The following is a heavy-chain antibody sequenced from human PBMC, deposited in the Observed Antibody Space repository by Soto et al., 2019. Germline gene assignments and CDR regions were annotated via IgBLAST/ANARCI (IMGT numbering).Heavy chain of an antibody. CDR2: IYYSWST. D-gene: IGHD3-22*01. CDR3: ARDDRSGTLGTGGYYGMDV. Sequence: QVQLQESGPGLVKPSETLSLTCTVSGGSVSSGSYYWSWIRQPPGKGLEWIGYIYYSWSTNYNPSLKSRVTISVDTSKNQFSLKLSSVTAADTAVYYCARDDRSGTLGTGGYYGMDVWGQGTTVTVSS. V-gene: IGHV4-61*01. J-gene: IGHJ6*02. CDR1: GGSVSSGSYY.